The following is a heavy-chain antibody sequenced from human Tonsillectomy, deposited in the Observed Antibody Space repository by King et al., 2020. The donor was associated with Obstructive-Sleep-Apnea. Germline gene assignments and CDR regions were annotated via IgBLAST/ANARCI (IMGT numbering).Heavy chain of an antibody. V-gene: IGHV3-30*04. CDR1: GFTFSSYA. D-gene: IGHD6-19*01. J-gene: IGHJ4*02. Sequence: VQLVQSGGGVVQPGRSLRLSCAASGFTFSSYAMHWVRQAPGKGLEWVAVISYDGSNKYYADSVKGRFTISRDNSKNTLYLQMNSLRAEDTAVYYCARDSWIAVAGTPLDYWGQGTLVTVSS. CDR3: ARDSWIAVAGTPLDY. CDR2: ISYDGSNK.